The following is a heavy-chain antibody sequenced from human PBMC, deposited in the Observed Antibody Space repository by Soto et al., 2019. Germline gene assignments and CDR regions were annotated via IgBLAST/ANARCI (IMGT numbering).Heavy chain of an antibody. CDR3: AKALLWFGELSNWFDP. V-gene: IGHV3-23*01. CDR2: ISGSGGST. CDR1: GFTFSSYA. J-gene: IGHJ5*02. Sequence: GGSLRLSCAASGFTFSSYAMSWVRQAPGKGLEWVSAISGSGGSTYYADSVKGRFTISRDNSKNTLYLQMNSLRAEDTAVYYCAKALLWFGELSNWFDPWGQGTLVTVSS. D-gene: IGHD3-10*01.